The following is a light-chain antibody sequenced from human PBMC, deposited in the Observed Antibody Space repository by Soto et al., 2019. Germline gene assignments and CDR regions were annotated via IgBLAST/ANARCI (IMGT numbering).Light chain of an antibody. CDR1: SSDVGGYNY. CDR2: EVN. CDR3: SSYAGSSNV. V-gene: IGLV2-8*01. Sequence: QSALTQPPSASGSPGQSVAISCTGTSSDVGGYNYVSWYQQHPGKAPKLMMYEVNKRPSGVPDRFSGSKSGNTASLTVSGLQAEAEADYYCSSYAGSSNVFGTGTKLTVL. J-gene: IGLJ1*01.